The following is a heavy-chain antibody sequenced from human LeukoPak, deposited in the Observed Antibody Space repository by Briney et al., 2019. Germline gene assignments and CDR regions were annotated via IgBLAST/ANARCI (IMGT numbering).Heavy chain of an antibody. D-gene: IGHD2-8*02. CDR2: IYTSGST. CDR1: GGSISSGSYY. Sequence: PSETLSLTCTVSGGSISSGSYYWSWIRQPAGKGLEWIGRIYTSGSTKYNPSLKSRVTISVDTSKNQFSLKLSPVTAADTAVYYCARGYWFYFDYWGQETLVTVSS. V-gene: IGHV4-61*02. CDR3: ARGYWFYFDY. J-gene: IGHJ4*02.